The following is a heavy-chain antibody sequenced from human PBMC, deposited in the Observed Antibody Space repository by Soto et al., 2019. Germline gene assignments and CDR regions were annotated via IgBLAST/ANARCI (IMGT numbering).Heavy chain of an antibody. J-gene: IGHJ6*02. CDR2: INHSGST. CDR3: ARGLELEGSGNLLWYYGMDV. Sequence: TLSLTCAVYGGSFSGYYWSWIRQPPGKGLEWIGEINHSGSTNYNPSLKSRVTISVDTSKNQFSLKLSSVTAADTAVYYCARGLELEGSGNLLWYYGMDVWGQGTTVTVSS. D-gene: IGHD3-3*01. V-gene: IGHV4-34*01. CDR1: GGSFSGYY.